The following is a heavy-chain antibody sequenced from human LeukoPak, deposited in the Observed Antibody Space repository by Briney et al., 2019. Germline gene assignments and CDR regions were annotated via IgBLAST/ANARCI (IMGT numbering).Heavy chain of an antibody. D-gene: IGHD2-2*01. CDR1: GFTFSRYG. J-gene: IGHJ4*02. CDR2: IANDGKDK. V-gene: IGHV3-30*18. Sequence: GGSLRLSCAASGFTFSRYGLHWARQAPGKGLEWVTVIANDGKDKKYADSVKGRFTISRDNSKSTLYLQMNSLRAEDTGVYYCAKDQQVGAAAYYFDSWGQGTLVTVSS. CDR3: AKDQQVGAAAYYFDS.